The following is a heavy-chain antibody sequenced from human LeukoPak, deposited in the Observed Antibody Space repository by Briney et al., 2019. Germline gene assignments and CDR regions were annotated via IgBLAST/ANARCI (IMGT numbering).Heavy chain of an antibody. CDR1: VGSISDFH. J-gene: IGHJ6*02. Sequence: SETLSLTCSVSVGSISDFHWGWIRQTPGKGLEWIGHVHSSGSTNYNPSLKSRLTMSVDTSKNQFFLKLNSVTAADTAVYYCARDLTTVTKGLDVWGQGTTIIVSS. CDR2: VHSSGST. CDR3: ARDLTTVTKGLDV. V-gene: IGHV4-59*01. D-gene: IGHD4-17*01.